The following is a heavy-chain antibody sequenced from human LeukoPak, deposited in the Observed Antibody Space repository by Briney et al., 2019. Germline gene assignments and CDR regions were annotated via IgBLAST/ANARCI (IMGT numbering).Heavy chain of an antibody. CDR1: GFTLSSNY. CDR2: IYSGGTT. J-gene: IGHJ4*02. V-gene: IGHV3-53*01. CDR3: ARASSVGAAGLFDY. D-gene: IGHD6-13*01. Sequence: GGSLRLSCAASGFTLSSNYMSWVRQAPGKGLEWVSTIYSGGTTFYADSVKGRFTISRDNSKNTLYLQMNSLRAEDTAIYYCARASSVGAAGLFDYWGLGTLVTVSS.